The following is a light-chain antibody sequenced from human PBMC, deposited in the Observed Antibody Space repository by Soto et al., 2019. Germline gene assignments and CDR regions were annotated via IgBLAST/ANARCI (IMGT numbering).Light chain of an antibody. J-gene: IGKJ5*01. Sequence: IVLTQSPGTLSFSPGEGPTLSCRCSQSVSSYLAWYQQKPGQAPRLLIYDASNRATGIPARFSGSGSGTDFTLTISSLEPEDFAVYYCQQRSNWPLITFGQGTRLEI. CDR1: QSVSSY. CDR3: QQRSNWPLIT. CDR2: DAS. V-gene: IGKV3-11*01.